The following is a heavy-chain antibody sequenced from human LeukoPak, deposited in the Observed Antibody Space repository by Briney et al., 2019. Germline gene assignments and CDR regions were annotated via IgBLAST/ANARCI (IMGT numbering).Heavy chain of an antibody. CDR1: GFTFSGYR. V-gene: IGHV3-74*01. D-gene: IGHD3-10*01. Sequence: GGSLGLSCAATGFTFSGYRMFWVRQAPGEGLVWVSRINTDGSDTIYADSVKGRFTISRDNAKNTLYLQMNSLRADDTAVYFCARERNYYYFDYWGQGTLVTVSS. J-gene: IGHJ4*02. CDR3: ARERNYYYFDY. CDR2: INTDGSDT.